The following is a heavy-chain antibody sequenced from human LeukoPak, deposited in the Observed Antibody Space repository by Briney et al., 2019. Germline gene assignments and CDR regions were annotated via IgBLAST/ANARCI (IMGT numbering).Heavy chain of an antibody. D-gene: IGHD5-24*01. V-gene: IGHV4-31*03. CDR1: GGSITSGGHY. CDR2: IYYSGTT. Sequence: SETLSLTCTVSGGSITSGGHYWSWIRQHPGKVLEWIGYIYYSGTTYYNPSLKSRVTISVDTSVNQFSLRLTSVTAADTAVYYCARDQDGYSRFDYWGQGTLVTVSS. CDR3: ARDQDGYSRFDY. J-gene: IGHJ4*02.